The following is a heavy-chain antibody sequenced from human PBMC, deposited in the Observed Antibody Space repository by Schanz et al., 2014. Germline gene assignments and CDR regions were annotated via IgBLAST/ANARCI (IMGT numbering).Heavy chain of an antibody. CDR3: ARDDGFSSG. Sequence: QVQLVQSGAEVQKPGASVMLSCKTSGYSFNLFGVSWVRQAPGQGLEWMGWISPNSGDTHSAQKFQGRVTMTRDTSITTAYMELNRLTYDDTAVYYCARDDGFSSGWGQGTLVTVSS. J-gene: IGHJ4*02. CDR1: GYSFNLFG. CDR2: ISPNSGDT. V-gene: IGHV1-2*02. D-gene: IGHD6-19*01.